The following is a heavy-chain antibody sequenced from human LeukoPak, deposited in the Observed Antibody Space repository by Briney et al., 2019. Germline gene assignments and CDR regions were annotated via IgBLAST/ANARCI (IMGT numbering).Heavy chain of an antibody. D-gene: IGHD1-26*01. CDR1: GYTFTDYF. Sequence: ASVNVSCRASGYTFTDYFMHWVRQGPGQGLEWVGCITLKSGGTDYAQKFQGRVPMTRDTSISTTYIEVSRLTSDDTAVYYCARDRRNLLPTVNSFDCWGQGTLVTVSS. CDR2: ITLKSGGT. CDR3: ARDRRNLLPTVNSFDC. V-gene: IGHV1-2*02. J-gene: IGHJ4*02.